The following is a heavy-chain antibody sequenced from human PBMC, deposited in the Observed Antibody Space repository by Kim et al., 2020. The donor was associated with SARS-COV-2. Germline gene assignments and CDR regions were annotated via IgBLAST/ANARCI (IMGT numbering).Heavy chain of an antibody. CDR3: ARGIEYAPEGKAFDI. CDR2: IIPILGIA. CDR1: GGTFSSYA. V-gene: IGHV1-69*04. Sequence: SVKVSCKASGGTFSSYAISWVRQAPGQGLEWMGRIIPILGIANYAQKFQGRVTITADKSTSTAYMELSSLRSEDTAVYYCARGIEYAPEGKAFDIWGQGTMVTVSS. D-gene: IGHD6-13*01. J-gene: IGHJ3*02.